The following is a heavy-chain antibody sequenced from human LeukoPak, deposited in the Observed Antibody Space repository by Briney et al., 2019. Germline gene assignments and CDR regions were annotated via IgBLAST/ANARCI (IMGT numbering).Heavy chain of an antibody. CDR2: IYSDGRT. D-gene: IGHD2-2*01. V-gene: IGHV3-66*04. CDR3: VRPKHSSTSWLHYGMDV. J-gene: IGHJ6*02. Sequence: GGSLRLSCAASGFTVSSSHLTWVRQAPGKGLEWVSLIYSDGRTYYADSVRGRFTISRGTSKNTLYLQMNSLRVEDTAVFYCVRPKHSSTSWLHYGMDVWGQGTTVIVSS. CDR1: GFTVSSSH.